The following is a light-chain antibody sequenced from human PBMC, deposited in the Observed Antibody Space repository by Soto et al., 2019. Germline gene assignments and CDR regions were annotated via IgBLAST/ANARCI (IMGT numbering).Light chain of an antibody. V-gene: IGKV3-20*01. CDR2: GAS. CDR1: QSITNNF. J-gene: IGKJ5*01. CDR3: QQYGSSVIT. Sequence: EVVLTQSPGTLSLSPGDRATLSCRASQSITNNFLAWYQHKPGQAPRLLIYGASSRATGIPDRFSGSGSGTDFTLTISRLEPEDFAVYRCQQYGSSVITFGQGTRLDIK.